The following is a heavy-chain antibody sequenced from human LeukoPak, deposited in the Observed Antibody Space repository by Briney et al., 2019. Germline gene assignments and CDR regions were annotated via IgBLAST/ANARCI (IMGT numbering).Heavy chain of an antibody. CDR1: GFTFSRNW. Sequence: GGSLRLSCAASGFTFSRNWMHWVRQVPGKGLAWVSLINPSGSFTTYADSVKGRFTISRDNAKNRLYMQMNSLRVEDTAVYYCARDMIRGVVNNWGQGALVTVSS. CDR2: INPSGSFT. J-gene: IGHJ4*02. V-gene: IGHV3-74*01. D-gene: IGHD3-10*01. CDR3: ARDMIRGVVNN.